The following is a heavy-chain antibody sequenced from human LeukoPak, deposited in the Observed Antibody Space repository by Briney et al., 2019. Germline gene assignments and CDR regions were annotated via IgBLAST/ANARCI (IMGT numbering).Heavy chain of an antibody. D-gene: IGHD1-7*01. CDR1: GFTFSSYA. J-gene: IGHJ6*02. V-gene: IGHV3-30-3*01. Sequence: PGGSLRLSCAASGFTFSSYAMHWVRQAPGKGLEWVAVISYDGSNKYYADSVKGRFTISRDNSKNTLYLQMNSLRAEDTAVYYCAKGIGNWNYVLTPWRYYYYGMDVWGQGTTVTVSS. CDR2: ISYDGSNK. CDR3: AKGIGNWNYVLTPWRYYYYGMDV.